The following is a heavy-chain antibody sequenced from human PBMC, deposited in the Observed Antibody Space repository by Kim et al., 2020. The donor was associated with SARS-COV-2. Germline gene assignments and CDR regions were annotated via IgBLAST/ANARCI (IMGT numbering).Heavy chain of an antibody. Sequence: NYNPTLKSRVTISVDTSKNQFSLKLSSVTAADTAVYYCATEHYYDSSGSLWGQGTLVTVSS. D-gene: IGHD3-22*01. J-gene: IGHJ4*02. V-gene: IGHV4-59*01. CDR3: ATEHYYDSSGSL.